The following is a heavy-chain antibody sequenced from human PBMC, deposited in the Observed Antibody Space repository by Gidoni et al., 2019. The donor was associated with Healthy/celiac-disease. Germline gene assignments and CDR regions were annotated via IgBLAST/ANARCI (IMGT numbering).Heavy chain of an antibody. V-gene: IGHV4-34*01. D-gene: IGHD6-13*01. CDR3: ARGKRQQLVTRSFDY. CDR2: INHSGST. J-gene: IGHJ4*02. Sequence: VQLQQWGAGLLKPSETLSLTCAVYGGSVSGYYWSWIRQPPGKGLEWIVEINHSGSTNYNPSLKSRVTISVDTSKNQFSLKLSSVTAADTAVYYCARGKRQQLVTRSFDYWGQGTLVTVSS. CDR1: GGSVSGYY.